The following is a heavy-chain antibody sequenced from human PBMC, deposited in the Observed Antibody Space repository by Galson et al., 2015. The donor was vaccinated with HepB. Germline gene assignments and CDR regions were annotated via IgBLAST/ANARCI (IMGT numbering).Heavy chain of an antibody. J-gene: IGHJ6*03. D-gene: IGHD3-10*01. CDR1: GGTFSSYA. CDR2: IIPIFGTA. Sequence: SVKVSCKASGGTFSSYAISWVRQAPGQGLEWMGGIIPIFGTANYAQKFQGRVTITADESTSTAYMELSSLRSEDTAVYYCARETKLLRYYYYMDVWGKGTTVTVSS. V-gene: IGHV1-69*13. CDR3: ARETKLLRYYYYMDV.